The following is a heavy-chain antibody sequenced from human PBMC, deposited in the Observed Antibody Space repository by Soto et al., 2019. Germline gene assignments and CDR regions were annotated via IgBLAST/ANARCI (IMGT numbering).Heavy chain of an antibody. V-gene: IGHV3-74*01. CDR1: GFTFSDYW. D-gene: IGHD6-19*01. CDR2: IDSDGSST. Sequence: EVQLVQSGGGLVQPGGSLRLSCTASGFTFSDYWMHWVRQAPGKGLVWVSHIDSDGSSTRYADSVKGRFTISRDNAKNTLYLQMNGLRVEDTAVYYCARDLPPIYSGGDYWGQGTQVAVSS. J-gene: IGHJ4*02. CDR3: ARDLPPIYSGGDY.